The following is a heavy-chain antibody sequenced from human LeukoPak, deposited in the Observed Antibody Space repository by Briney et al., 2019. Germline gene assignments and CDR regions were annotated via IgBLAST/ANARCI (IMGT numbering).Heavy chain of an antibody. V-gene: IGHV1-8*01. CDR2: MNPNSDNT. D-gene: IGHD2-15*01. CDR1: GDTFTSYD. Sequence: ASVKVSCKASGDTFTSYDINWVRQATGQGLEWMGWMNPNSDNTGYAQKFQGRVTMTRNTSISTAYMELSSLRSEDTAVYYCARVRQGSPAAAKDYWAQGTLVTDSS. CDR3: ARVRQGSPAAAKDY. J-gene: IGHJ4*02.